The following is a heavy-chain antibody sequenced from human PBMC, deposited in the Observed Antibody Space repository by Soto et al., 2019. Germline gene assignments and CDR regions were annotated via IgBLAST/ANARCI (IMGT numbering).Heavy chain of an antibody. V-gene: IGHV3-9*01. D-gene: IGHD6-13*01. CDR2: INWNSGSI. CDR3: LKDESIHWYRGHFRH. J-gene: IGHJ1*01. Sequence: EVQLVESGGGLVQPGRSLILSCAASGFTFDDYAMHWVRQVPGKGLEWVSGINWNSGSIGYGDSVKGRFAISRDNAKNSLHLQMNSLSAVDTAFYYCLKDESIHWYRGHFRHWGQGTPVTVSS. CDR1: GFTFDDYA.